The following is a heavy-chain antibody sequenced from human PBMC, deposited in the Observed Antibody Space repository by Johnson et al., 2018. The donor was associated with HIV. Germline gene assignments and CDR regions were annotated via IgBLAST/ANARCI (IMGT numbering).Heavy chain of an antibody. CDR2: ISSNGGST. J-gene: IGHJ3*02. CDR3: ARAGLTYTLDAFDI. V-gene: IGHV3-64*01. Sequence: VQLVESGGGLVQPGGSLRLSCAASGFTFSTYAMHWVRQAPGKGLEYVSAISSNGGSTYYANSVKGRFTISRDNSKNTLYLQMGSRRAEYLAVYYCARAGLTYTLDAFDIWGQGTLVTVSS. CDR1: GFTFSTYA. D-gene: IGHD3-16*01.